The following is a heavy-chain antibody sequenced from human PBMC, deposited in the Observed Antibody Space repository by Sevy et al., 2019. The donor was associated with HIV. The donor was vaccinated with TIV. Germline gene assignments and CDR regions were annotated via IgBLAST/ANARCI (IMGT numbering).Heavy chain of an antibody. CDR3: TSPTYDYGHYWYFDL. D-gene: IGHD4-17*01. CDR2: IRSKANSYAT. V-gene: IGHV3-73*01. J-gene: IGHJ2*01. Sequence: GGSLRLSCAASGFTFSGSAMHWVRQASGKGLEWVGRIRSKANSYATAYAASVKGRFTISRDDSKNTAYLQMNSLKTEDTAVYYCTSPTYDYGHYWYFDLRGRGTLVTVSS. CDR1: GFTFSGSA.